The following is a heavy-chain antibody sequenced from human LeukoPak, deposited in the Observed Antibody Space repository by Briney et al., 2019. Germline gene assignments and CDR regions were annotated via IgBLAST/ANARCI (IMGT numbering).Heavy chain of an antibody. CDR1: GGSISSYY. J-gene: IGHJ3*02. V-gene: IGHV4-59*08. D-gene: IGHD3-22*01. CDR3: ARLWGYYYDSSGLHTPFDAFDI. Sequence: SETLSLTCTVSGGSISSYYWSWIRQPPGKGLEWIGYIYYSGSTNYNPSLKSRVTISVDTSKNQFSLKLSSVTAADTAVYYCARLWGYYYDSSGLHTPFDAFDIWGQGTMVTVSS. CDR2: IYYSGST.